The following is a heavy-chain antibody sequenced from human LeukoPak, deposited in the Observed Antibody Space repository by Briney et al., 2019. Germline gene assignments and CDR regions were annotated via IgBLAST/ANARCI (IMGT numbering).Heavy chain of an antibody. CDR2: INHSGSA. J-gene: IGHJ4*02. CDR1: GGSFSSYY. V-gene: IGHV4-34*01. D-gene: IGHD3-16*01. CDR3: ARHYGP. Sequence: SETLSLTCAVYGGSFSSYYWSWIRQPPGKGLEWIGEINHSGSANYNPSLKSRVTISVDTSKNRFSLKLSSVTAADTAVYYCARHYGPWGQGTLVTVSS.